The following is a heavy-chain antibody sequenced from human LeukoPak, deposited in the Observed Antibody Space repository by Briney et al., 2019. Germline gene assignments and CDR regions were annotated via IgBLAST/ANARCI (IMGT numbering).Heavy chain of an antibody. V-gene: IGHV4-59*08. CDR1: GGSFSGYY. CDR3: ARTRYSSSSLYYYYYYGMDV. Sequence: PSETLSLTCAVYGGSFSGYYWSWIRQPPGKGLEWIGYIYYSGSTNYNPSLKSRVTISVDTSKNQFSLKLSSVTAADTAVYYCARTRYSSSSLYYYYYYGMDVWGQGTTVTVSS. CDR2: IYYSGST. J-gene: IGHJ6*02. D-gene: IGHD6-6*01.